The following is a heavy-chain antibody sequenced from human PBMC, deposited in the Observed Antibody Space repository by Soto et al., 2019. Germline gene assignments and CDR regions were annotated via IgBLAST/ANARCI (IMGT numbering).Heavy chain of an antibody. V-gene: IGHV3-64D*06. Sequence: PVGSLRLSCSASGFTFSSYAMHWVRQAPGKGLEYVSAISSNGGSTYYADSVKGRFTISRDNSKNTLYLQMSSLRAEDTAVYYCVTPLAAVAPDYWGQGTLVTVSS. CDR3: VTPLAAVAPDY. J-gene: IGHJ4*02. D-gene: IGHD6-19*01. CDR1: GFTFSSYA. CDR2: ISSNGGST.